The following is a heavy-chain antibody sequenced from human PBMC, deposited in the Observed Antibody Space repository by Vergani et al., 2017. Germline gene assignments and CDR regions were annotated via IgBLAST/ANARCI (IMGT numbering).Heavy chain of an antibody. CDR1: GGTFSSYT. J-gene: IGHJ6*02. Sequence: QVQLVQSGAEVKKPGSSVKVSCKASGGTFSSYTISWVRQAPGQGLEWMGRIIPMLGIANYAQQFQGRVTITADKSTSTAYMELSSLRSEDTAVYYCARYLSYGSGGMDVWGQGTTVTVSS. V-gene: IGHV1-69*02. CDR2: IIPMLGIA. D-gene: IGHD3-10*01. CDR3: ARYLSYGSGGMDV.